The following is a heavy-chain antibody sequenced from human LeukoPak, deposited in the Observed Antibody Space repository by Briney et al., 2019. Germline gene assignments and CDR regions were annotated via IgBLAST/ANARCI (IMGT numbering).Heavy chain of an antibody. CDR2: IYPGDSDT. CDR3: ARHVRDYGGNSGTYYYYYYMDV. D-gene: IGHD4-23*01. J-gene: IGHJ6*03. V-gene: IGHV5-51*01. Sequence: GESLKISCKGSGYSFTSYWIGWVRQMPGKGLEWMGIIYPGDSDTRYSPSFQGQVTISADKSNSTAYLQWSSLKASDTAMYYCARHVRDYGGNSGTYYYYYYMDVWGKGTTVTVSS. CDR1: GYSFTSYW.